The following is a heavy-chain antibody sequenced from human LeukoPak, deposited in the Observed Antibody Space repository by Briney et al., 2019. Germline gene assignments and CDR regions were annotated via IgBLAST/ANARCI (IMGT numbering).Heavy chain of an antibody. D-gene: IGHD6-13*01. CDR1: GNSFTSYW. CDR3: ARHRGSSSWYQGYYYYYYGMDV. J-gene: IGHJ6*02. Sequence: GESLKISCKGSGNSFTSYWIGWVRQMPGKGLEWMGIIYPGDSDTRYSPSFQGQVTISADKSISTAYLQWSSLKASDTAMYYCARHRGSSSWYQGYYYYYYGMDVWGQGTTVTVSS. V-gene: IGHV5-51*01. CDR2: IYPGDSDT.